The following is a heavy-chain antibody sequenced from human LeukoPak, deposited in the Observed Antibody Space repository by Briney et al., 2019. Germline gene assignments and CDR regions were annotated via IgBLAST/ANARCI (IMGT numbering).Heavy chain of an antibody. Sequence: GGSLRLSCAASGFTFSNYGMDWVRQAPGKGLEWVSYISASSSSIYYADSVKGRFTISRDNAKNSLFLQMNSLRAEDTAVYYCARGGAARPDYWGQDPWSPSPQ. J-gene: IGHJ4*01. CDR2: ISASSSSI. CDR3: ARGGAARPDY. D-gene: IGHD6-6*01. V-gene: IGHV3-48*04. CDR1: GFTFSNYG.